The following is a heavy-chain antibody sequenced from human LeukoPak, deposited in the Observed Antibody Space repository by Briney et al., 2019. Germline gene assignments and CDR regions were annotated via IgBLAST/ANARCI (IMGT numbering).Heavy chain of an antibody. J-gene: IGHJ4*02. CDR1: GFTFSSYA. CDR3: AKGEFGSGWPN. V-gene: IGHV3-23*01. CDR2: ISNTGVSR. Sequence: TGGSLRLSCAASGFTFSSYAMNRVRQAPRKGLEWVSGISNTGVSRDYADSVKGRFTISRDNSKNTLYLQMNSLRAEDTAVYYCAKGEFGSGWPNWGQGTLVTVSS. D-gene: IGHD6-19*01.